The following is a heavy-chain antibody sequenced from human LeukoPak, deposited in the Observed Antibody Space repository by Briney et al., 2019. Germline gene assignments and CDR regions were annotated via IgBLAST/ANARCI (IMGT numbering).Heavy chain of an antibody. CDR1: GYTFTGYY. D-gene: IGHD4-17*01. J-gene: IGHJ4*02. CDR2: INPNSGDT. V-gene: IGHV1-2*06. CDR3: ANLMTTVTAGPFDY. Sequence: ASVKLSCKASGYTFTGYYMHWVRQAPGQGLEWMGRINPNSGDTNFAQKFQGRVTMTRDTSLSTAYMELSRLRSDDTAVYYCANLMTTVTAGPFDYWGQGTLVTVSS.